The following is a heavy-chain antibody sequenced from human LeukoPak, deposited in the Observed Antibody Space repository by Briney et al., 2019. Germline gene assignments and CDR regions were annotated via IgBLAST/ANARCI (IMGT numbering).Heavy chain of an antibody. V-gene: IGHV4-39*07. CDR3: ARDLYPQLWLRPSQYYYYYMDV. Sequence: NPSETLSLTCTVSGGSISSSSYYWGWIRQPPGKGLEWIGSIYYSGSTYYNPSLKSRVTISVDTSKNQFSLKLSSVTAADTAVYYCARDLYPQLWLRPSQYYYYYMDVWGKGTTVTVSS. D-gene: IGHD5-18*01. CDR1: GGSISSSSYY. CDR2: IYYSGST. J-gene: IGHJ6*03.